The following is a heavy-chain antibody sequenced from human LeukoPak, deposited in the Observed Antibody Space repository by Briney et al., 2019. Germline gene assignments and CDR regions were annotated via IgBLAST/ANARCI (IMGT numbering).Heavy chain of an antibody. CDR1: GGTFSSYA. J-gene: IGHJ6*03. CDR2: IIPIFGTA. CDR3: ARGPRIAAAYYYYYMDV. D-gene: IGHD6-13*01. V-gene: IGHV1-69*13. Sequence: GASVKVSCKASGGTFSSYAISWVRQAPGQGLEWMGGIIPIFGTANYAQKFQGRVTITADESTSTAYMELSSLRSEDTAVYYCARGPRIAAAYYYYYMDVWGKGTTVTVSS.